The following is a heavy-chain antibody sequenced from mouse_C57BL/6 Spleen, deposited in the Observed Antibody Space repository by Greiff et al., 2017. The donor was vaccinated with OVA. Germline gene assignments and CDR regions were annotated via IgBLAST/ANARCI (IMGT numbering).Heavy chain of an antibody. J-gene: IGHJ3*01. V-gene: IGHV1-52*01. D-gene: IGHD2-4*01. Sequence: QVQLQQPGAELVRPGSSVKLSCKASGYTFTSYWMHWVKQRPIQGLEWIGNIDPSDSETHYNQKFKDKATLTVDKSSSTAYMQLSSLTSEDSAVYYCGRENYDSAFAYWGQGTLVTVSA. CDR2: IDPSDSET. CDR1: GYTFTSYW. CDR3: GRENYDSAFAY.